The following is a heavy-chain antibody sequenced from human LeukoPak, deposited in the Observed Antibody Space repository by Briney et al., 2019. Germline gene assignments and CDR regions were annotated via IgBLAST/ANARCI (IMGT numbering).Heavy chain of an antibody. CDR3: ASAIFDSSGYYYHFDY. CDR2: IYYSGST. J-gene: IGHJ4*02. V-gene: IGHV4-31*03. D-gene: IGHD3-22*01. Sequence: SETLSLTCSVSGGSISSGGYYWSWIRQHPGKGREWRGYIYYSGSTYYNPPLRSRVTISVDTSKNQFYLKLRSVTAAATAVSSCASAIFDSSGYYYHFDYWGQGTLVTVSS. CDR1: GGSISSGGYY.